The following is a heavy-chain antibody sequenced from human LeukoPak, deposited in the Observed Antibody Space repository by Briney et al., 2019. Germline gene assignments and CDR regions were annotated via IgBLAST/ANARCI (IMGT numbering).Heavy chain of an antibody. V-gene: IGHV3-23*01. CDR1: GFTFTSYA. CDR2: LSSSGGST. Sequence: PGGSLRLSCATSGFTFTSYAMSWVRQAPGKGLEWVSALSSSGGSTYYADSVKGRFTISRDNSKNTLYLQMNSLRPEDTAVYYCAKRLPHHFDSWGQGTLVTVSS. CDR3: AKRLPHHFDS. J-gene: IGHJ4*02.